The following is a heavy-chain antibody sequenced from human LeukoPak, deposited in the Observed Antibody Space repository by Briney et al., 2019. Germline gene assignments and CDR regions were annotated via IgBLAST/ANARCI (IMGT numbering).Heavy chain of an antibody. CDR1: GFTFSSYG. D-gene: IGHD4-17*01. CDR2: ISYDGSNK. CDR3: AKDSYFVYGDYGHFDFDY. Sequence: GRSLRLSCAASGFTFSSYGMHWVRQAPGKGLEWVAVISYDGSNKYYADSVKGRFTISRDNSKNTLYLQMNSLRAEDTAVYYCAKDSYFVYGDYGHFDFDYWGQGTLVTVSS. V-gene: IGHV3-30*18. J-gene: IGHJ4*02.